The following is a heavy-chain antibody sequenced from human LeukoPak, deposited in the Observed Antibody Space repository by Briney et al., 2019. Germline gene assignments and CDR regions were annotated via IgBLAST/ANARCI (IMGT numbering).Heavy chain of an antibody. Sequence: GESLKISCKASGYTFTSYGISWVRQAPGRGLEWMVWISAYNGNTNYAQKLQGRVTMTTDTSTSTAYMELRSLRSDDTAVYYCASMEGSSGWYSGDAFDIWGQGTMVTVSS. CDR3: ASMEGSSGWYSGDAFDI. CDR1: GYTFTSYG. V-gene: IGHV1-18*01. J-gene: IGHJ3*02. D-gene: IGHD6-19*01. CDR2: ISAYNGNT.